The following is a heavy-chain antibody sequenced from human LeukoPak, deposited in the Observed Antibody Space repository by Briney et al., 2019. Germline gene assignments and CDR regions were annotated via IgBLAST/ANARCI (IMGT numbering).Heavy chain of an antibody. V-gene: IGHV4-59*08. CDR3: ASENRG. D-gene: IGHD1-14*01. J-gene: IGHJ4*02. CDR2: ISYSGSA. CDR1: GGSFSTYY. Sequence: PSETLSLTCTVSGGSFSTYYWSWIRQPPGKGLEWIGYISYSGSANYNPSLKSRVTISLDTSKNQFSLKLGSVTAADTAVYYCASENRGWGQGTLVTVSS.